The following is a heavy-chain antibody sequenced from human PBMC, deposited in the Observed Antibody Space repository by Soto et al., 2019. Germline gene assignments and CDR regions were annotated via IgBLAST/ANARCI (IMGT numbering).Heavy chain of an antibody. CDR1: GFTFTSSA. CDR3: AAVLTADDAVDI. D-gene: IGHD2-21*02. Sequence: EASVKVSCKASGFTFTSSAVQWVRQARGQRLEWIGWIVVGSGNTNYAQKFQERVPITRDMSTSTAYMELSSLRSEDTAVYYCAAVLTADDAVDIWGQGTMVTVS. V-gene: IGHV1-58*01. CDR2: IVVGSGNT. J-gene: IGHJ3*02.